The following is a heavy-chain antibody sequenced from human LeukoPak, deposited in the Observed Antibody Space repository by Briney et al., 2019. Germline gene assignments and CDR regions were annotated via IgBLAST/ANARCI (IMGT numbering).Heavy chain of an antibody. Sequence: GGSLRLSCSASGFTFSRYGMHWVRQAPGKGLEWVALISYDGSNKHYDASVKGRFTISRDNFKNTVYLEMNSLRADDTGVYFCAKDHEDGDASPLFDYWGQGTLVTVSS. J-gene: IGHJ4*02. CDR3: AKDHEDGDASPLFDY. V-gene: IGHV3-30*18. CDR1: GFTFSRYG. D-gene: IGHD2-21*02. CDR2: ISYDGSNK.